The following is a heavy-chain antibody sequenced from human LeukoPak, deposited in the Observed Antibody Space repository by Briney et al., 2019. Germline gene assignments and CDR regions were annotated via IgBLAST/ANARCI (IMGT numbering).Heavy chain of an antibody. D-gene: IGHD1-26*01. CDR2: IYHSVSP. J-gene: IGHJ4*02. CDR3: ASPSMGIGGAIDY. V-gene: IGHV4-38-2*01. CDR1: GYSISSGNY. Sequence: SETLFLTCAVSGYSISSGNYWAWIRQPPGKGLEWNGSIYHSVSPYYNPSFKSQVTISVDPSKNQFSLKLSSVTAADTAVYYCASPSMGIGGAIDYWGQGTLVTVSS.